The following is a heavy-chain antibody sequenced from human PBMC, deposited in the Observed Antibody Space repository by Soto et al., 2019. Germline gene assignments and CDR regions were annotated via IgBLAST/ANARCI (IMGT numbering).Heavy chain of an antibody. V-gene: IGHV3-23*01. CDR1: GFTFSSYA. CDR3: AKVRVGELVASTTLFFDY. J-gene: IGHJ4*02. Sequence: EVQLLESGGGLVQPGGSLRLSCAASGFTFSSYAMSWDRQAPGKGLEWVSAISGSGGSTYYADSVKGRFTISRDNSKNTLYLQMNSLRAEDTAVYYCAKVRVGELVASTTLFFDYWGQGTLVTVSS. D-gene: IGHD3-16*01. CDR2: ISGSGGST.